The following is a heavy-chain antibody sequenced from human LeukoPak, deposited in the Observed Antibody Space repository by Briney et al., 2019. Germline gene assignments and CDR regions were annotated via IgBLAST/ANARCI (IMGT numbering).Heavy chain of an antibody. V-gene: IGHV1-69*13. CDR3: ARSVAGFIAYFDY. J-gene: IGHJ4*02. CDR2: IIPIFGTA. CDR1: GGTFSSYA. D-gene: IGHD6-19*01. Sequence: SVKVSCQASGGTFSSYAISWVRQAPGQGLEWMGGIIPIFGTANYAQKFQGRVTITADESTSTAYMELSSLRSEDTAVYYCARSVAGFIAYFDYWGQGTLVTVSS.